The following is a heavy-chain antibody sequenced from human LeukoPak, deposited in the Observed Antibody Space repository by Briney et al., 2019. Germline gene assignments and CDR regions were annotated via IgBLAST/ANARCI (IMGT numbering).Heavy chain of an antibody. CDR1: GFTFSSYA. Sequence: GGSLRLSCAASGFTFSSYAMHWVRQAPGKGLEWVAVISYDGSNKYYADSVKGRFTISRDNSKSTLYLQMNSLRAEDTAVYYCARDRATDYYYYMDVWGKGTTVTVSS. CDR3: ARDRATDYYYYMDV. CDR2: ISYDGSNK. V-gene: IGHV3-30*04. J-gene: IGHJ6*03. D-gene: IGHD1-1*01.